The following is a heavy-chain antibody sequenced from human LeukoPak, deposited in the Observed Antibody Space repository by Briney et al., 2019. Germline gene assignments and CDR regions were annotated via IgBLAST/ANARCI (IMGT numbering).Heavy chain of an antibody. CDR2: IYYSGST. CDR3: ASLRTNYWGLRVHYYFDY. J-gene: IGHJ4*02. CDR1: GGSVSSGSYY. D-gene: IGHD7-27*01. V-gene: IGHV4-61*01. Sequence: PSETLSLTCNVSGGSVSSGSYYWSWIRQPPGKGLEWIGYIYYSGSTNYNPSLKSRVTISVDTSKNQFSLKLSSVTAADTAVYYCASLRTNYWGLRVHYYFDYWGQGTLVTVSS.